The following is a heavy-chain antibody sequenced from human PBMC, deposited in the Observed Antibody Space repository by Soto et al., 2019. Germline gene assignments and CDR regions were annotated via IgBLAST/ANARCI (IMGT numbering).Heavy chain of an antibody. CDR2: IDNDGSGT. V-gene: IGHV3-74*01. CDR3: TAVWEY. J-gene: IGHJ4*02. Sequence: EVQLVESGGGLVQPGGSLRLSCAASGIIFTNYWMHWVRQAPGKGLVWVSRIDNDGSGTSYADSVKGRFTISRDNAKNTVYLQMNSLRAEDTAVYSCTAVWEYWGQGNLVTVPS. D-gene: IGHD1-26*01. CDR1: GIIFTNYW.